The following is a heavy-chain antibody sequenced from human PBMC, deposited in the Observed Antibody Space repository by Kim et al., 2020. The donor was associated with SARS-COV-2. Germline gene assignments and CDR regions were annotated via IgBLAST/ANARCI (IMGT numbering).Heavy chain of an antibody. CDR2: IYYSGST. J-gene: IGHJ4*02. CDR3: ASLTMVRGVILFDY. Sequence: SETLSLTCTVSGGSISSYYWSWIRQPPGKGLEWIGYIYYSGSTNYNPSLKSRVTISVDTSKNQFSLKLSSVTAADTAVYYCASLTMVRGVILFDYWGQGTLVTVSS. CDR1: GGSISSYY. V-gene: IGHV4-59*01. D-gene: IGHD3-10*01.